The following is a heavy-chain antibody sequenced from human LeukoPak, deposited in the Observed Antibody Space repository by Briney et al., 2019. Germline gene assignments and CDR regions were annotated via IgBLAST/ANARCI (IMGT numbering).Heavy chain of an antibody. Sequence: GGSLRLSCAASGFNFNNFAISWVRQAPGKGPEWLSAMTGPADTTYYAESVEGRFTISRDYSKSMVYLQMNSLRVEDTAIYYCAKGAEIDHWGQGTLVTVSS. CDR2: MTGPADTT. V-gene: IGHV3-23*01. J-gene: IGHJ4*02. CDR1: GFNFNNFA. CDR3: AKGAEIDH.